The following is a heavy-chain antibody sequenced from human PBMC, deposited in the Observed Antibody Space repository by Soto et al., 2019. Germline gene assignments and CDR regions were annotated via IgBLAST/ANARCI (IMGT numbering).Heavy chain of an antibody. J-gene: IGHJ4*02. D-gene: IGHD3-22*01. V-gene: IGHV1-2*04. CDR1: GYTFTGYY. CDR2: INPNSGGT. CDR3: ARETKGDSSGYFDY. Sequence: GASVKVSCKASGYTFTGYYMHWVRQAPGQGLEWMGWINPNSGGTNYAQKFQGWVTMTRDTSISTAYMELSRLRSDDTAVYYCARETKGDSSGYFDYWGQGTLVTVSS.